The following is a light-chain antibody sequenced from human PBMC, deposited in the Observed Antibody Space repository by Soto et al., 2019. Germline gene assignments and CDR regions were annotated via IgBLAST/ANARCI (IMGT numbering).Light chain of an antibody. CDR1: QDISNY. J-gene: IGKJ4*01. CDR3: QQYDNLLT. V-gene: IGKV1-33*01. Sequence: DIQMTQSPSSLSASVGDRVIITCQASQDISNYLNWYQQKPGKAPKLLIYDASNLETGVPSRFSGSGSGTDFTFTINSLQPEDIATYYCQQYDNLLTFGGGTKVDI. CDR2: DAS.